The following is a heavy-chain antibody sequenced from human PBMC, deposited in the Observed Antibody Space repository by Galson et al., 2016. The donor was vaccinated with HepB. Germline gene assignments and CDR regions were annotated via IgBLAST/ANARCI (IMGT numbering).Heavy chain of an antibody. V-gene: IGHV4-39*01. CDR2: IYYSGNT. D-gene: IGHD2-2*01. CDR1: GGSISKSDYY. J-gene: IGHJ4*02. CDR3: ERAPCSSTTCNHPYYFDY. Sequence: ETLSLTCTVSGGSISKSDYYWGWIRQPPGKGLEWIGAIYYSGNTYYNPSLKSRVTISADTSKNQFSLRLSSVTAADTAVYYCERAPCSSTTCNHPYYFDYWGQGTLVTVSS.